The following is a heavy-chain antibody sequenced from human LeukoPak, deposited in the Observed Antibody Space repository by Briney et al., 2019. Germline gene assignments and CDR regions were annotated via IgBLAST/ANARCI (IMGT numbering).Heavy chain of an antibody. CDR3: ARGAPPDS. V-gene: IGHV4-31*03. CDR1: GASFSTGDYY. J-gene: IGHJ4*02. Sequence: PSQTLSLTYIVSGASFSTGDYYWNWIRQHPGKGLEWIGYIYNSGSTYYNPSLKSRVTISVDTSKNHFSLRLTSVTAADSAVYYCARGAPPDSWGQGTLVTVSS. CDR2: IYNSGST.